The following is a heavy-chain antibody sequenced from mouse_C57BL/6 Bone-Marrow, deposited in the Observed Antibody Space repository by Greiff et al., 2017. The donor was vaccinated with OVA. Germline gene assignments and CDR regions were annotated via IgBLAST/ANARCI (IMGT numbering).Heavy chain of an antibody. Sequence: EVKLVESGGGLVQSGRSLRLSCATSGFTFSDFYMEWVSQAPGKGLEWIAASRNKANDYTTEYSASVKGRFIVSRDTSQSILYLQTNALGAEDTAIYDCARDAPLYAMDYWGQGTSVTVSS. J-gene: IGHJ4*01. CDR1: GFTFSDFY. CDR3: ARDAPLYAMDY. CDR2: SRNKANDYTT. V-gene: IGHV7-1*01.